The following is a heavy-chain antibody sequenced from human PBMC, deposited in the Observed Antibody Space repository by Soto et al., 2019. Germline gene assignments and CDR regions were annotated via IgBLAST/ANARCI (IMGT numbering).Heavy chain of an antibody. CDR3: ARLRLTGYFDY. CDR1: GFTFSDYY. CDR2: ISTSSSYT. V-gene: IGHV3-11*05. Sequence: QVQLVESGGGLVKPGGSLRLSCVASGFTFSDYYMTWIRQAPGKGLEWLSYISTSSSYTNYADSVKGRFTISRDNAMNSMYPQMNSLRAEDTAVYYCARLRLTGYFDYWGQGTLVAVSS. J-gene: IGHJ4*02.